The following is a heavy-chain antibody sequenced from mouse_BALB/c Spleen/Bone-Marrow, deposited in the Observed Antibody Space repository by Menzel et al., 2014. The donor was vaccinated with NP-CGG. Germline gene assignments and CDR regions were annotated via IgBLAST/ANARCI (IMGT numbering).Heavy chain of an antibody. V-gene: IGHV1-4*01. CDR1: GYTFTSYR. D-gene: IGHD1-1*01. J-gene: IGHJ3*01. CDR3: ARSYYDGSSFAY. CDR2: INPSTGYT. Sequence: QVQLQRSGAELAKPGASVKMSCKASGYTFTSYRMHWVKQRPGQGLEWIGYINPSTGYTEYNQKFKDKATLTADKSSSTAYMQLSSLTSEDSAVYYCARSYYDGSSFAYWGQGTLVTVSA.